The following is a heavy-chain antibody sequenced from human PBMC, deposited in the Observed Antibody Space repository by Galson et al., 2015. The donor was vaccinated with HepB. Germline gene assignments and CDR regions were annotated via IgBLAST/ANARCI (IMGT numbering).Heavy chain of an antibody. CDR3: ARDLGTSRRAYDI. Sequence: SLRLSCAASGFTLSTYNMNWVRQAPGKGLEWVSFIDIGNTFIKYTESVKGRFTISRDDAKNSLYLQMSSLRAEDTALYYCARDLGTSRRAYDIRGQGTLVTGSS. CDR1: GFTLSTYN. V-gene: IGHV3-21*01. CDR2: IDIGNTFI. D-gene: IGHD1-1*01. J-gene: IGHJ3*02.